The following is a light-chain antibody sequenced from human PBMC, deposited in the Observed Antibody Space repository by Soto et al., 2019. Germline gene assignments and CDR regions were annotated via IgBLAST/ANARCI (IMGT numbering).Light chain of an antibody. CDR2: AAS. Sequence: AIRMTQSPSSFSASTGDRVTITCRASQGISSYLAWYQQKPGKAPKLLIYAASTLQSGVPPRFSGSGSGTDFTLTISRLHSEAFATYCCQQYYSYPLTFGGGTKV. V-gene: IGKV1-8*01. CDR1: QGISSY. CDR3: QQYYSYPLT. J-gene: IGKJ4*01.